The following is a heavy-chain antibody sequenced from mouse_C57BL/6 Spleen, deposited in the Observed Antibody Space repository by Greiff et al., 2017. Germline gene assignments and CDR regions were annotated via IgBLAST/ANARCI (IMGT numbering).Heavy chain of an antibody. D-gene: IGHD2-2*01. Sequence: VQLQQPGAELVKPGASVKMSCKASGYTFTSYWITWVKQRPGQGLEWIGDIYPGSGSTNYNEKFKSKATLTVDTSSSTAYMQLSSLTSEDSAVYYCATYGYGPTWFAYWGQGTLVTVSA. CDR3: ATYGYGPTWFAY. CDR1: GYTFTSYW. CDR2: IYPGSGST. J-gene: IGHJ3*01. V-gene: IGHV1-55*01.